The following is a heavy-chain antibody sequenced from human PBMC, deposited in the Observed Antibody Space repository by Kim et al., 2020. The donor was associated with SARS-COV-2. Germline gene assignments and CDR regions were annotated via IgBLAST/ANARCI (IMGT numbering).Heavy chain of an antibody. V-gene: IGHV7-4-1*02. J-gene: IGHJ4*02. D-gene: IGHD4-17*01. Sequence: ASVKVSCKASGYTFTRYTMNWVRQVPGQGLEWMGWINTNTGNPTYAQGFTGRFVFSLDTSVSTAYLQISSLKAEDTAVYYCARVGFSSTVTTGLDYWGQGTLVTVSS. CDR1: GYTFTRYT. CDR2: INTNTGNP. CDR3: ARVGFSSTVTTGLDY.